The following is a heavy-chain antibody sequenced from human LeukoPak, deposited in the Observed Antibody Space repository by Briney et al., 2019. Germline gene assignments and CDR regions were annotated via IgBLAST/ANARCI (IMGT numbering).Heavy chain of an antibody. CDR3: ARVYNTISDYYDY. J-gene: IGHJ4*02. V-gene: IGHV1-2*02. Sequence: GASVKVSCKASGYTLTIYYMHLVRQAPGQGLEWMGWINPNSGGTKYAQKFQGRVTMTRDTSISTAYMELSRLRSDDTAVYYCARVYNTISDYYDYWGQGTLVTVSS. CDR1: GYTLTIYY. D-gene: IGHD2/OR15-2a*01. CDR2: INPNSGGT.